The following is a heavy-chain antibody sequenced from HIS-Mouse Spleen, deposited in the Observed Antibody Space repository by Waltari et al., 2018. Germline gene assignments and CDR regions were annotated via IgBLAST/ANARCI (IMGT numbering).Heavy chain of an antibody. V-gene: IGHV4-39*07. CDR2: IYYSGGT. CDR1: GGSISSSSYY. D-gene: IGHD6-13*01. J-gene: IGHJ2*01. CDR3: AREIPYSSSWYDWYFDL. Sequence: QLQLQESGPGLVKPSETLSLTCTVSGGSISSSSYYWCWIRQPPGKGLEWIGSIYYSGGTYYNPTLKGRVTISVDTSKNQCSLKLSSVTAADTAVYYCAREIPYSSSWYDWYFDLWGRGTLVTVSS.